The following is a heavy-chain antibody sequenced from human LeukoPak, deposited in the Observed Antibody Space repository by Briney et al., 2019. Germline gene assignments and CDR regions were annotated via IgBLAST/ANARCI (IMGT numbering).Heavy chain of an antibody. CDR2: IKVYNGNT. D-gene: IGHD3-10*01. Sequence: ASVKVSCKASGYTFTSYAISWVRQAPGQGLEWMGWIKVYNGNTNYVQKVQGRVTMTTDTSTGTAYMELRSLRSDDTAVYYCARDRVTGPIDYWGQGTLVIVSS. CDR1: GYTFTSYA. V-gene: IGHV1-18*01. J-gene: IGHJ4*02. CDR3: ARDRVTGPIDY.